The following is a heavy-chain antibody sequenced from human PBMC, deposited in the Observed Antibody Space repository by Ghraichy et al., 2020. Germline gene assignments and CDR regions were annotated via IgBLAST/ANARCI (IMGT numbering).Heavy chain of an antibody. Sequence: LSLTCAASGFSFEDYMVHWVRQPPGKGLEWVSGISWDAETYYVESVKGRFTISRDNSKNSLYLEMHSLRIEDSALYHCVVGIVVVTAYDSWGQGTLVTVSS. V-gene: IGHV3-43*01. CDR2: ISWDAET. CDR3: VVGIVVVTAYDS. CDR1: GFSFEDYM. J-gene: IGHJ4*02. D-gene: IGHD2-21*02.